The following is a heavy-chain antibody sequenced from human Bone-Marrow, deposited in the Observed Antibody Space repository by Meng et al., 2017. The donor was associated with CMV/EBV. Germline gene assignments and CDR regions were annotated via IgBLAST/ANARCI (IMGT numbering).Heavy chain of an antibody. Sequence: GGSLRLSCAASGFTFSSYAMSWVRQAPGKGLEWVSVIYSGGSSTYYADSVKGRFTISRDNSKNTLYLQMNSLRAEDTAVYYCAKVPAARRLWYFDLWGRGTLVTVSS. D-gene: IGHD6-6*01. J-gene: IGHJ2*01. CDR1: GFTFSSYA. CDR2: IYSGGSST. CDR3: AKVPAARRLWYFDL. V-gene: IGHV3-23*03.